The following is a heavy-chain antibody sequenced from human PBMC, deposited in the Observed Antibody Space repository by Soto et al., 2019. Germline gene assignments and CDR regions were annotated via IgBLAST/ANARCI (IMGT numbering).Heavy chain of an antibody. CDR2: IYYSGST. J-gene: IGHJ6*02. D-gene: IGHD3-9*01. CDR1: GGSSSSYY. V-gene: IGHV4-59*01. Sequence: SETLSLTCTVSGGSSSSYYWSWIRQPPGKGLEWIGYIYYSGSTNYNPSLKSRVTISVDTSKNQFSLKLSSVTAADTAVYYCARDRLRYFDWLPTYYGMDVWGQGTTVTVSS. CDR3: ARDRLRYFDWLPTYYGMDV.